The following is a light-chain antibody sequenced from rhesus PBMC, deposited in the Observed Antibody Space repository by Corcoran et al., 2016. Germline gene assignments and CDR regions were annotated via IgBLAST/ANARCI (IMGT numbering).Light chain of an antibody. CDR1: QILLHSNGYTY. CDR3: LQDIQLPLT. CDR2: LGS. J-gene: IGKJ4*01. Sequence: DIVMTQTPLSLPVTPGEPASISCRSSQILLHSNGYTYLFWYQQKPGTSPQLLIYLGSNRAAGVPNRFSGRGSGTDFTLKISRVQAEDVGVYYCLQDIQLPLTVGGGTKVEIK. V-gene: IGKV2-78*01.